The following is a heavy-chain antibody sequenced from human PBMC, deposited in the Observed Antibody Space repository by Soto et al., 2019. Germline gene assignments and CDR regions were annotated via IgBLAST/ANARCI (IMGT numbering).Heavy chain of an antibody. CDR2: IYWDNYK. CDR1: GFSLSSSGVG. J-gene: IGHJ4*02. V-gene: IGHV2-5*02. D-gene: IGHD6-13*01. Sequence: QITLKESGPTLVKPTQTLTLPCTFSGFSLSSSGVGVGWIRQPPGKALEWLALIYWDNYKQYSPSLKNRFTITKDTSKNQVVLTMTKIEPVDTGTYYCARVMGSGTVGVFDYWVQGTLVTVSS. CDR3: ARVMGSGTVGVFDY.